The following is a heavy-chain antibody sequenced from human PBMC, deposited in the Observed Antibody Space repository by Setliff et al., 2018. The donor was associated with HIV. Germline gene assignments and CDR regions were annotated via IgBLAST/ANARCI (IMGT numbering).Heavy chain of an antibody. J-gene: IGHJ4*02. CDR2: INPSGGRT. CDR1: GYTFTSVY. V-gene: IGHV1-46*03. CDR3: ARGGEGLAN. D-gene: IGHD3-16*01. Sequence: ASVKVSCKASGYTFTSVYMHWVRQAPGEGLEWIGLINPSGGRTTYAQNFQGRVTMTRDTSTNAVYMELSSLTSEDTAVYYCARGGEGLANWGQGTLVTVSS.